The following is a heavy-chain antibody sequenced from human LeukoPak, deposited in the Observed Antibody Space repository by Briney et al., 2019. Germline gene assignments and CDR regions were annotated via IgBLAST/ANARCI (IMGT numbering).Heavy chain of an antibody. CDR3: ARGSGYTYDAFDI. D-gene: IGHD5-24*01. J-gene: IGHJ3*02. V-gene: IGHV4-34*01. CDR2: INHSGST. CDR1: GGSFSGYY. Sequence: PSETLYLTCAVYGGSFSGYYWSWIRQPPGKGLEWIGQINHSGSTNYNPSLKSRVTISVDTSKIQFSLKLSSVTAADTAVYYCARGSGYTYDAFDIWGQGTMVTVSS.